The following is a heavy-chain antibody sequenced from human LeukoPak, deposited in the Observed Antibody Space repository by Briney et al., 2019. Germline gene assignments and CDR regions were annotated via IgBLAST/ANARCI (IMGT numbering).Heavy chain of an antibody. CDR1: GGSFSGYY. CDR3: ARLLGIVVVPAASLSWYFDL. D-gene: IGHD2-2*01. Sequence: SETLSLTCAVYGGSFSGYYWSWIRQPPGKGLEWIGEINHSGSTNYNPSLKCRVTISVDTSKNQFSLKLSSVTAADTAVYYCARLLGIVVVPAASLSWYFDLWGRGTLVTVSS. V-gene: IGHV4-34*01. J-gene: IGHJ2*01. CDR2: INHSGST.